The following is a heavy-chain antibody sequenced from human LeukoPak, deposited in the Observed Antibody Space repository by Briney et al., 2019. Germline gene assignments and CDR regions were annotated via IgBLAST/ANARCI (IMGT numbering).Heavy chain of an antibody. CDR3: ARYTSHWGDFDY. D-gene: IGHD6-13*01. CDR1: GGSISSYY. J-gene: IGHJ4*02. V-gene: IGHV4-59*01. CDR2: IYYSGST. Sequence: SETLSLTCTVSGGSISSYYWSWIRQPPGKGLEWIGHIYYSGSTNYNPSLKSRVTISVDTSKNQFSLKLSSVTAADTAVYYCARYTSHWGDFDYWGQGTLVTVSS.